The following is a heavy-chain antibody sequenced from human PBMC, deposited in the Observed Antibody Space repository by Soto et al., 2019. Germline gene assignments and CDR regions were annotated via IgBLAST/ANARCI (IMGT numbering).Heavy chain of an antibody. CDR1: PGSISSSY. CDR3: AREAQDYYFDH. D-gene: IGHD1-26*01. V-gene: IGHV4-59*01. CDR2: VAYSGTT. Sequence: QVQLQESGPGLVKPSETLTLTCTVSPGSISSSYWSWIRQPPGRGLEWIGHVAYSGTTKYNPSPKSRGSIAESTSKRQFSLRLTSVTAAEPGVYYCAREAQDYYFDHWGQGILVTVSS. J-gene: IGHJ5*02.